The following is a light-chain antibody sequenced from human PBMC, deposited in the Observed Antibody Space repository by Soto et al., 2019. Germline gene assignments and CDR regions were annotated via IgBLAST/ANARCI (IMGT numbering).Light chain of an antibody. V-gene: IGKV2-24*01. CDR1: QSLVYSDGNTY. CDR2: QIS. CDR3: RQFAHFPRT. Sequence: DVVLTQTPLSSPVTLGQPASISCRSSQSLVYSDGNTYLSWLQQRPGQPPRLLIYQISNRFSGVPDRFSGSGARTDFTLKISRVEAEDVGVYYGRQFAHFPRTFGQGTKLEI. J-gene: IGKJ1*01.